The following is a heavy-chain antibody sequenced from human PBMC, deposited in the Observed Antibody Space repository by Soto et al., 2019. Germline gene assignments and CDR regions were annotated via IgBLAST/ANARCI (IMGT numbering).Heavy chain of an antibody. J-gene: IGHJ5*02. CDR3: AREISGGGTLNWFDP. CDR2: VSPKSGGT. CDR1: GYTFTGYY. Sequence: GASVKVSCKASGYTFTGYYIHLVRQAPGQGLEWLGWVSPKSGGTNYAQKFKGRVTMTRDTSSNTVYMDLSGLKSDDTAVFYCAREISGGGTLNWFDPWGQGTLVTVSS. D-gene: IGHD2-8*02. V-gene: IGHV1-2*02.